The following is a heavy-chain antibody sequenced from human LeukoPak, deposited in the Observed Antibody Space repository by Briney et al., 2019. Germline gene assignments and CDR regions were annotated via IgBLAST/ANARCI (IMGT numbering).Heavy chain of an antibody. CDR2: ITISGHTK. J-gene: IGHJ5*02. CDR3: ARGDPHADL. CDR1: GFYLSTYE. V-gene: IGHV3-48*03. Sequence: GGSLRLSCAASGFYLSTYEMNWVRQAPGKGLEWIADITISGHTKNYADSVKGRYTISRDNARTSLYLQMNSLRVEDTGVYYCARGDPHADLWGQGTLVTVSS.